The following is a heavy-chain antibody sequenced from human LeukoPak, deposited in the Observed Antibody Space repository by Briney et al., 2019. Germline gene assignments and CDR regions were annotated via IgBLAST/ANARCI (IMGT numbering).Heavy chain of an antibody. D-gene: IGHD2-2*01. CDR1: GGSISSGGYY. CDR2: IYHSGST. Sequence: PSQTLSLTCTVSGGSISSGGYYWSWIRQPPGKGLEWIGYIYHSGSTYYNPSLKSRVTISVDTSKNQLSLRLSSVTAADTAVYYCARSKAHLSTSWYGNWFDPWGQGTLVTVSS. V-gene: IGHV4-30-2*01. J-gene: IGHJ5*02. CDR3: ARSKAHLSTSWYGNWFDP.